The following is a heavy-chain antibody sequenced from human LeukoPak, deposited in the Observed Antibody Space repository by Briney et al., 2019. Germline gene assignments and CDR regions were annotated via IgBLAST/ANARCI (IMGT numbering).Heavy chain of an antibody. CDR3: AREGCSSTSCYT. J-gene: IGHJ5*02. Sequence: ASEKVSGKASGYTFTGYYMHWVRQAPGQGLEWMGWINPNSGGTNYAQKFQGRVTMTRDTSISTAYMELSRLRSDDTAVYYCAREGCSSTSCYTWGQGTLVTVSS. CDR1: GYTFTGYY. CDR2: INPNSGGT. D-gene: IGHD2-2*02. V-gene: IGHV1-2*02.